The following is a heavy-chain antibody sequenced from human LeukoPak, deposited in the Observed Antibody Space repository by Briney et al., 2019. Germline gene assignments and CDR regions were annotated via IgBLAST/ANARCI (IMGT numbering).Heavy chain of an antibody. V-gene: IGHV4-61*01. J-gene: IGHJ3*02. Sequence: SQTLSLTCTVSGGSISSGSYYWSWIRQPPGKGLEWIGYIYYSGSTNYNPSLKSRVTISVDTSKNQFSLKLSSVTAADTAVYYCARLQQLVGLLDIWGQGTMVTVSS. CDR1: GGSISSGSYY. D-gene: IGHD6-13*01. CDR3: ARLQQLVGLLDI. CDR2: IYYSGST.